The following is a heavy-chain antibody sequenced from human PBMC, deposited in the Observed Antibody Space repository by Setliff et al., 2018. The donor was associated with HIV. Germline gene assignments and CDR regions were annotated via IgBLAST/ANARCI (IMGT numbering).Heavy chain of an antibody. CDR2: IYDSHFT. V-gene: IGHV4-4*09. D-gene: IGHD3-10*01. J-gene: IGHJ4*02. Sequence: SETLSLTCTVSGGSIGLYYWSWIRQPPGKGLEWIGYIYDSHFTNYSPSLMSRVTISIDTSKDQLSLKLNSVTAADTAVYYCARVGGFFGEARPPPDYWGQGALVTVSS. CDR1: GGSIGLYY. CDR3: ARVGGFFGEARPPPDY.